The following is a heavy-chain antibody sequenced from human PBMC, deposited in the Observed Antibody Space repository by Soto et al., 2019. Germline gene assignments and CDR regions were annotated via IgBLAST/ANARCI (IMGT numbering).Heavy chain of an antibody. J-gene: IGHJ2*01. D-gene: IGHD2-15*01. V-gene: IGHV1-69*08. CDR2: IIPILGIA. CDR3: ARERWPENFDL. Sequence: QVQLVQSVAEVKKPGSSVKVSCKASGGTFSSYTISWVRQAPGQGLEWMGRIIPILGIANYAQKFQGRVTITADNSTSTAYMELSSLRSEDTAVYYCARERWPENFDLWGRGTLVTVSS. CDR1: GGTFSSYT.